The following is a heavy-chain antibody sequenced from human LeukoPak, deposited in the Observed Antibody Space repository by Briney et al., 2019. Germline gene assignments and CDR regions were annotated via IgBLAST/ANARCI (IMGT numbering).Heavy chain of an antibody. CDR3: ARDDSSGYYYAGY. V-gene: IGHV1-2*02. CDR1: GYTFTGYY. CDR2: IHPNSGGT. J-gene: IGHJ4*02. Sequence: ASVKVSCKASGYTFTGYYMHWVRQAPGQGLEWMGWIHPNSGGTNYAQRFQGRVTMTRDTSISTAYMELSRLRSDDTAVYYCARDDSSGYYYAGYWGQGTLVTVSS. D-gene: IGHD3-22*01.